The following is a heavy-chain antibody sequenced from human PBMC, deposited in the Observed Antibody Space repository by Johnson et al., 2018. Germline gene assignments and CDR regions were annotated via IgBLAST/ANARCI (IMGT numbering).Heavy chain of an antibody. Sequence: VQLVESGGGLVKPGGSLRLSCAGSGVTLSNFWVSWVRQAPGKGLEWVGRLSSESGGGTQDYAAAGKDGFSISRDDSKKTVNLQMNSLKTEDTGVYYCTTLSYWGQGTPVTVS. CDR2: LSSESGGGTQ. CDR1: GVTLSNFW. V-gene: IGHV3-15*01. CDR3: TTLSY. J-gene: IGHJ4*02.